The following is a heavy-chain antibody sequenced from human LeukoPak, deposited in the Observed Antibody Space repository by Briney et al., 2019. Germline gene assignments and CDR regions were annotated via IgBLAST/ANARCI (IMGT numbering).Heavy chain of an antibody. CDR1: GYTFTGYY. V-gene: IGHV1-2*02. CDR3: GRGRAEVVRD. CDR2: INPNTGGT. J-gene: IGHJ4*02. D-gene: IGHD1-14*01. Sequence: ASVKVSCKASGYTFTGYYMHWVQQAPGQGLDWMGWINPNTGGTSYAPKFQGTVPVTTDTSIGTAYMELRSLRSDDTAVYYWGRGRAEVVRDWGQGTLVAVSS.